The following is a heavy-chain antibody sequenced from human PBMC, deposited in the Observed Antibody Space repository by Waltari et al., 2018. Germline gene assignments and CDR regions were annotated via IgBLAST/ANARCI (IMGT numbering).Heavy chain of an antibody. J-gene: IGHJ4*02. CDR1: GGSISSSSYY. V-gene: IGHV4-39*01. CDR3: ATGGPWGYDSLN. CDR2: IYLRGST. Sequence: QLQLQESGPGLVKPSETLSLTCTVSGGSISSSSYYWGWIRQPPGKGLGWVGSIYLRGSTYHHPALKSRVTISVDTCKNQFSLKLSSVTAADTAVYYCATGGPWGYDSLNWGQGTLVTVSS. D-gene: IGHD3-9*01.